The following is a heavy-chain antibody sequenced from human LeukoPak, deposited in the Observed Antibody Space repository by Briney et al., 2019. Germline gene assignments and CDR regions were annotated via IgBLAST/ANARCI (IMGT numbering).Heavy chain of an antibody. J-gene: IGHJ6*03. CDR3: ASSAAAMPNYYYYYYMDV. CDR2: ISSGGSA. V-gene: IGHV4-34*01. Sequence: SETLSLTCAVYGGSFSGYYWSWIRQPPGKGLEWMGGISSGGSAFYNPSLKSRVSISLDTSKNQFSLKLSSVTAADTAVYYCASSAAAMPNYYYYYYMDVWGKGTTVTISS. CDR1: GGSFSGYY. D-gene: IGHD2-2*01.